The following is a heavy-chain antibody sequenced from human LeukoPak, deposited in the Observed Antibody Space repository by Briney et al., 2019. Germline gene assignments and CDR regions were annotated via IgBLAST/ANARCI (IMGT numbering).Heavy chain of an antibody. D-gene: IGHD3-10*01. CDR1: GYTFTGYY. Sequence: GASVKVSCKASGYTFTGYYMHWVRQAPGHGLEWMGVINPSSGSTFYAQKFLGRVTMTRDTSTSTLFMELSSLRSEDTAVYYCARDVAGSTSYYNTDYYYYMDVWGKGTTVAVSS. J-gene: IGHJ6*03. CDR3: ARDVAGSTSYYNTDYYYYMDV. V-gene: IGHV1-46*01. CDR2: INPSSGST.